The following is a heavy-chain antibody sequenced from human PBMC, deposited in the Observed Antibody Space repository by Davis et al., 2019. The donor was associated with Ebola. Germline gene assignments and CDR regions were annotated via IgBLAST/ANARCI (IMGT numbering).Heavy chain of an antibody. CDR1: GFTFDDYA. CDR3: AKAPYGALAHELDY. CDR2: ISWNSGSI. Sequence: GGSLRLSCAASGFTFDDYAMHWVRQAPGKGLEWVSGISWNSGSIGYADSVKGRFTISRDNAKNSLYLQMNSLRAEDTALYYCAKAPYGALAHELDYWGQGTLVTVSS. J-gene: IGHJ4*02. D-gene: IGHD4/OR15-4a*01. V-gene: IGHV3-9*01.